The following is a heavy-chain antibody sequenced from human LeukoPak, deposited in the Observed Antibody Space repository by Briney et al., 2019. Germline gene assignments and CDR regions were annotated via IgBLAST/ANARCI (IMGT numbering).Heavy chain of an antibody. J-gene: IGHJ4*02. D-gene: IGHD2-2*01. CDR3: ASGPAEDIVVVPAASFDY. V-gene: IGHV3-30*02. Sequence: GGSLRLSCAASGFTFSSYGMHWVRQAPGKGLEWVAFIRYDGSNKYYADSVKGRFTIPRDNSKNTLYLQMNSLRAEDTAVYYCASGPAEDIVVVPAASFDYWGQGTLVTVSS. CDR2: IRYDGSNK. CDR1: GFTFSSYG.